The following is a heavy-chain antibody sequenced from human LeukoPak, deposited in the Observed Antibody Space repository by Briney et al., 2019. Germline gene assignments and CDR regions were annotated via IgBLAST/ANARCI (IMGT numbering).Heavy chain of an antibody. CDR3: ARDYYYGSGSYYNY. Sequence: GGSLRLSCAASGFTFSSYWMSWVRQAPGKGLEWVANIKKDGSEKYYVDSVKGRFTISRDNAKNSLYLQMNSLRAEDTAVYYCARDYYYGSGSYYNYWGQGTLVTVSS. J-gene: IGHJ4*02. V-gene: IGHV3-7*01. CDR1: GFTFSSYW. D-gene: IGHD3-10*01. CDR2: IKKDGSEK.